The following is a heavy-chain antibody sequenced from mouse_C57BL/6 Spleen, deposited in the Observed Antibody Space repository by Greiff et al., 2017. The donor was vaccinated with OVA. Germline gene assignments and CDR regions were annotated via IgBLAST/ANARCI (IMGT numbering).Heavy chain of an antibody. V-gene: IGHV1-31*01. CDR1: GYSFTGYY. Sequence: VQLQQSGPELVKPGASVKISCKASGYSFTGYYMHWVKQSHGNILDWIGYIYPYNGVSSYNQKFKGKATLTVDKSSSTAYMEIRSLTSEDSAVYYCARAYYSGSVYNSESCGQGTTLTLSS. J-gene: IGHJ2*01. CDR2: IYPYNGVS. CDR3: ARAYYSGSVYNSES. D-gene: IGHD1-1*01.